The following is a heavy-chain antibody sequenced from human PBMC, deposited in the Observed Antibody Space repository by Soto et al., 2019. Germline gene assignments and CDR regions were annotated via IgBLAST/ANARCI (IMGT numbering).Heavy chain of an antibody. CDR1: GYTFTSYY. J-gene: IGHJ5*02. CDR2: INPSGGST. CDR3: ARDLGYCSGGSCYWFDP. D-gene: IGHD2-15*01. V-gene: IGHV1-46*01. Sequence: ASGKVCCKASGYTFTSYYMHWVRQAPGQGLEWMGIINPSGGSTSYAQKFQGRVTMTRDTSTSTVYMELSSLRSEDTAVYYCARDLGYCSGGSCYWFDPWGQGTLVTVSS.